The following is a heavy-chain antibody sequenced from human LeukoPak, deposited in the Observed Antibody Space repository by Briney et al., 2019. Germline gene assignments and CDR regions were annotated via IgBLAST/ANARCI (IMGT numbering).Heavy chain of an antibody. CDR2: IYYSGTT. CDR3: ARRKGGYSYGHNWFDP. D-gene: IGHD5-18*01. V-gene: IGHV4-59*08. CDR1: GGSISSNY. J-gene: IGHJ5*02. Sequence: SETLSLTCTVSGGSISSNYWNWIRQPPWRGLEWIGYIYYSGTTNYNPPLKSRVTMSVDTSKNQFSLKMRSVTAADTAVYYCARRKGGYSYGHNWFDPWGQGTLVTASS.